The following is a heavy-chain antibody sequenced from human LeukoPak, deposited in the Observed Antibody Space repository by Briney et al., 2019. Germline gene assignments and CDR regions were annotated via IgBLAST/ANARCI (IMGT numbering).Heavy chain of an antibody. CDR3: AGGPRWLRY. Sequence: PSETLSLTCAVYGGSFSGYYWSWIRQPPGKGLEWIGKINHSGSTNYNPSLKSRVTISVDTSKNQFSLKLSSVTAADTAVYYCAGGPRWLRYWGQGTLVTVSS. CDR2: INHSGST. V-gene: IGHV4-34*01. J-gene: IGHJ4*02. CDR1: GGSFSGYY. D-gene: IGHD3-22*01.